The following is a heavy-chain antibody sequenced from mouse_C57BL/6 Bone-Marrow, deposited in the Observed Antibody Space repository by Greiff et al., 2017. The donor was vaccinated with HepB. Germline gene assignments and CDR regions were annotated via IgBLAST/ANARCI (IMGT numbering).Heavy chain of an antibody. D-gene: IGHD2-2*01. Sequence: VQLQQSGAELVRPGASVKLSCTASGFNIKDDYMHWVKQRPEQGLEWIGWIDPENCDTEYASKFQGKATITADTSSNTAYLQLSSLTSEDTAVYYCTVWLRRRDYFDYWGQGTTLTVSS. CDR3: TVWLRRRDYFDY. J-gene: IGHJ2*01. CDR1: GFNIKDDY. V-gene: IGHV14-4*01. CDR2: IDPENCDT.